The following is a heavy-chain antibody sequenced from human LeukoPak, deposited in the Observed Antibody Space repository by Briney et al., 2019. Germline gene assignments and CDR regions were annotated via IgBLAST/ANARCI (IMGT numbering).Heavy chain of an antibody. J-gene: IGHJ4*02. Sequence: ASVKVFCKASGYTFSGTGWYLYWLRQAPGQVLECMGWIYPNNGATAYTQKFQGRVAMTRDTSISTAYMELRRLRPDDTAVYYCARDGPAQMVEFDYWGQGTLVTVSS. CDR1: GYTFSGTGWY. CDR3: ARDGPAQMVEFDY. D-gene: IGHD3-10*01. V-gene: IGHV1-2*02. CDR2: IYPNNGAT.